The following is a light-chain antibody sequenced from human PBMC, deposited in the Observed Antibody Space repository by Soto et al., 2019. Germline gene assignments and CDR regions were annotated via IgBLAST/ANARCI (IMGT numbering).Light chain of an antibody. V-gene: IGLV2-14*01. Sequence: QSALTQPASVSGSPGQSITISCTGTSSDVGGYNYVSWYQQHPGKAPKLMIYDVSNRPSGVSNRFSGSKSGNTASLTISGLQAEDAADYSCSSYTSSSTLNVFGTGTKLTVL. CDR2: DVS. J-gene: IGLJ1*01. CDR3: SSYTSSSTLNV. CDR1: SSDVGGYNY.